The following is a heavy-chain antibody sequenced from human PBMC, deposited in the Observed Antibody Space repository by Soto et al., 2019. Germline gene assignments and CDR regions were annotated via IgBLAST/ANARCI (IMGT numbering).Heavy chain of an antibody. J-gene: IGHJ4*02. CDR1: GFTLSSYS. CDR3: ARSVALAGLDY. CDR2: ISYDGNKK. D-gene: IGHD6-19*01. V-gene: IGHV3-30-3*01. Sequence: QVQLVESGGGVVQPGRSLRLSCAASGFTLSSYSMHWVRQAPGRGLEWVGVISYDGNKKYYRDSVKGRFSISRDTSNNTVNLHMNSLRPEDTAVYYCARSVALAGLDYWGQGTLDTVS.